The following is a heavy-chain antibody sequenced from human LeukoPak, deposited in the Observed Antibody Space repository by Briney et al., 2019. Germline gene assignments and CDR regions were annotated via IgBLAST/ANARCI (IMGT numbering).Heavy chain of an antibody. CDR1: GGTFSSYA. CDR2: IIPIFGTA. Sequence: GASVKVSCKASGGTFSSYAISWVRQAPGQGLEWMGGIIPIFGTANYAQKFQGRVTITADESTSTAYMELSSLRSEDTAVYYCASQYSSGYYYYMDVWGKGTTVTISS. J-gene: IGHJ6*03. CDR3: ASQYSSGYYYYMDV. V-gene: IGHV1-69*13. D-gene: IGHD6-19*01.